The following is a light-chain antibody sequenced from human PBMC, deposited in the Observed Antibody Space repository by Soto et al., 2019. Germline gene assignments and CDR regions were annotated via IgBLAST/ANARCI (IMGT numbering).Light chain of an antibody. Sequence: QSALTQPASVSGSPGQSITISCTGTSSDVGGYNYVSWYQHHPGKAPKLMIYEVSSRPSGVSNRLFGSKSGNTASLTISGLQTEDEADYFCSSYRTKSSVVFGGGTKLTVL. V-gene: IGLV2-14*01. CDR3: SSYRTKSSVV. CDR2: EVS. J-gene: IGLJ2*01. CDR1: SSDVGGYNY.